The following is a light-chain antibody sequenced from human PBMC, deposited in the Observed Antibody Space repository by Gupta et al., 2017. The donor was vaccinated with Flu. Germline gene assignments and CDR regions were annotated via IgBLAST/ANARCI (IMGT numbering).Light chain of an antibody. CDR1: SGDVGGCNY. J-gene: IGLJ3*02. Sequence: VTIISTGTSGDVGGCNYVAWYQHAPAKSPKFMIYDVSRRRSGAPARFSGAKSGTTASLTTAGLQADDEADYYWYSCAGDSSVGVFGGGTKVTVL. V-gene: IGLV2-11*01. CDR3: YSCAGDSSVGV. CDR2: DVS.